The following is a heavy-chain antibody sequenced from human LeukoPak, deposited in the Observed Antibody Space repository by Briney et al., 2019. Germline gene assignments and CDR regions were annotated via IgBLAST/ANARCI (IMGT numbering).Heavy chain of an antibody. Sequence: PSQTLSLTCTVSGGSISGGGYYWSWIRQHPGKGLEWIGYIYYSGSTYYNPSLKSRVTISVDTSKNQFSLKLSSVTAADTAVYYCARENYGDYDDAFDIWGQGTMVTVSS. CDR1: GGSISGGGYY. D-gene: IGHD4-17*01. V-gene: IGHV4-31*03. CDR2: IYYSGST. J-gene: IGHJ3*02. CDR3: ARENYGDYDDAFDI.